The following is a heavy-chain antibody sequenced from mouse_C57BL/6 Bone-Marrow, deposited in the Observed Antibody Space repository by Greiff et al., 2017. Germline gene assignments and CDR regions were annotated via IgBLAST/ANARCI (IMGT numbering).Heavy chain of an antibody. J-gene: IGHJ2*01. Sequence: VKLMESGAELAKPGASVKLSCKASGYTFTSYWMHWVKQRPGQGLEWIGYINPSSGYTKYNQKFKDKATLTADKSSSTAYMQLSSLTYEDSAVYDCAKNYYGSSYYYWGQGTTLTVSS. V-gene: IGHV1-7*01. CDR1: GYTFTSYW. D-gene: IGHD1-1*01. CDR2: INPSSGYT. CDR3: AKNYYGSSYYY.